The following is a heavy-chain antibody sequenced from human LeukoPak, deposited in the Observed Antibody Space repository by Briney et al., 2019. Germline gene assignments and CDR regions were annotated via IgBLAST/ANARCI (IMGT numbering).Heavy chain of an antibody. V-gene: IGHV1-8*01. CDR1: GYTFTTSD. CDR2: LNPNSGNT. Sequence: GASVRDSCKASGYTFTTSDINWVRQATGQGLEWMGWLNPNSGNTAYAQKFQGRVIMNRNTSKSTAYMELSSLRSEDTAVYYCARSGSYPRRFDYWGQGTLVTVSS. J-gene: IGHJ4*02. D-gene: IGHD1-26*01. CDR3: ARSGSYPRRFDY.